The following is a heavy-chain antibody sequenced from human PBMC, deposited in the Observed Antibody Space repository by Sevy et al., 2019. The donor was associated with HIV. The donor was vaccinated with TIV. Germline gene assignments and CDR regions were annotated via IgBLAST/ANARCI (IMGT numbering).Heavy chain of an antibody. D-gene: IGHD6-13*01. CDR1: GYTFTGYY. Sequence: ASVKVSCKASGYTFTGYYMHWVRQAPGQGLEWMGWINPNSGGTDYAQKFQGRVTMTRDTSISIAYIELSRLGFDDTAGYFCGKDRWGIAAAGTGVFDYWGQGALVTVSS. CDR3: GKDRWGIAAAGTGVFDY. CDR2: INPNSGGT. V-gene: IGHV1-2*02. J-gene: IGHJ4*02.